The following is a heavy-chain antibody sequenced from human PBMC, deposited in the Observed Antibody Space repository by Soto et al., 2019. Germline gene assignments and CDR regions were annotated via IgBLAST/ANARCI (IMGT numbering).Heavy chain of an antibody. CDR3: ARDVGLGPVTVSTHVDY. V-gene: IGHV1-69*08. CDR2: IIPILDIA. CDR1: GGTFSNYT. Sequence: QVQLVQSGAEVKKPGSSVKVSCKASGGTFSNYTITWVRQAPGQGREWMGRIIPILDIANYAKKFQGRVTITADKSTSTAYLELSSLRSEDTAVYYCARDVGLGPVTVSTHVDYWGQGTLVIVSS. D-gene: IGHD4-17*01. J-gene: IGHJ4*02.